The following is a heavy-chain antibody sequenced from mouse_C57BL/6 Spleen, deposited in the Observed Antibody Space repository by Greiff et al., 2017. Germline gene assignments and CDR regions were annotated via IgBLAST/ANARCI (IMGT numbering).Heavy chain of an antibody. Sequence: QVQLQQPGAELVKPGASVKLSCKASGYTFTSYWMPWVKQRPGRGLEWIGRIDPNSGGTKYNEKFKRKATLTVDKPSSTAYRQRSSLTSEDSAVYYWARSANWHEGLYAMDYWGQGTSVTVSS. CDR1: GYTFTSYW. CDR3: ARSANWHEGLYAMDY. D-gene: IGHD4-1*01. CDR2: IDPNSGGT. J-gene: IGHJ4*01. V-gene: IGHV1-72*01.